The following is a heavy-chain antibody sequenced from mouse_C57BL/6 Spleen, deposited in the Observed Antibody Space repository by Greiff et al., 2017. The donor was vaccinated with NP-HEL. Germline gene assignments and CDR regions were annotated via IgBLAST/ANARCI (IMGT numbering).Heavy chain of an antibody. J-gene: IGHJ3*01. CDR1: GYTFTSYW. D-gene: IGHD1-1*01. V-gene: IGHV1-50*01. Sequence: QVQLQQPGAELVKPGASVKLSCKASGYTFTSYWMQWVKQRPGQGLEWIGEIDPSDSYTNYNQKFKGKATLTVDTSSSTAYMQLSSLTSEDSAVYYCARSGDYGSSYPAWFAYWGQGTLVTVSA. CDR3: ARSGDYGSSYPAWFAY. CDR2: IDPSDSYT.